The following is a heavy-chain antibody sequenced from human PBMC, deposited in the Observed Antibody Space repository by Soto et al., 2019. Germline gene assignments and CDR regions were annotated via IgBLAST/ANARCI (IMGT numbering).Heavy chain of an antibody. CDR1: GASISGYY. V-gene: IGHV4-59*01. CDR3: ARVLSPSYYYGMDV. Sequence: PSETLSLTCTVSGASISGYYWSWIRQPPGKGLEWIGYIYYSGSTNYNPSLKSRVTISVDTSKNQFSLKLSSVTAADTAVYYCARVLSPSYYYGMDVWGQGTTVTVSS. D-gene: IGHD2-15*01. J-gene: IGHJ6*02. CDR2: IYYSGST.